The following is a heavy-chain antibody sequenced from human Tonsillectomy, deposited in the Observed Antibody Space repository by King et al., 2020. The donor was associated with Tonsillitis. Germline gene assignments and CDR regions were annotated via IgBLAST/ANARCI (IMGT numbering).Heavy chain of an antibody. Sequence: VQLVESGGGGVQPGRSLRLSCAASGFTFSSFGMHWVRQAPGKGLEWVAFIDYDGINDYYADSVKGRFTISRDNSKNTLYLQMDSLRTEDTAVFYCARGQLYDGYDRMGVWGQGTTVTVSS. CDR2: IDYDGIND. CDR3: ARGQLYDGYDRMGV. CDR1: GFTFSSFG. V-gene: IGHV3-30*03. D-gene: IGHD5-12*01. J-gene: IGHJ6*02.